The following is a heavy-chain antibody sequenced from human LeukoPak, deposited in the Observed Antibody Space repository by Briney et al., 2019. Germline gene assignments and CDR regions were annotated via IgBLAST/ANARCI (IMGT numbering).Heavy chain of an antibody. Sequence: GGSLRLSCAASGFIFSSYAMNWVRQAPGKGLEWVSGISGSGGSTYYADSVKGRSTISRDNSKNTLYLQMNSLRAEDTAVYYCAKGRGGYYDVADYYGMDVWGQGTTVTVSS. D-gene: IGHD3-22*01. CDR1: GFIFSSYA. J-gene: IGHJ6*02. V-gene: IGHV3-23*01. CDR3: AKGRGGYYDVADYYGMDV. CDR2: ISGSGGST.